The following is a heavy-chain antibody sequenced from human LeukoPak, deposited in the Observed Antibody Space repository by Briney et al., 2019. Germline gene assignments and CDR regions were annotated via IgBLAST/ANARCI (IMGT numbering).Heavy chain of an antibody. CDR3: ARRAIQGFNWFDP. CDR1: GGSFSGYY. CDR2: INHSGST. V-gene: IGHV4-34*01. D-gene: IGHD1-1*01. J-gene: IGHJ5*02. Sequence: SETLSLTCAVYGGSFSGYYWSWIRQPPGKGLEWIGEINHSGSTNYNPSLKSRVTISVDTSKNQFSLKLSSVTAADTAVYYCARRAIQGFNWFDPWGQGTLVTVSS.